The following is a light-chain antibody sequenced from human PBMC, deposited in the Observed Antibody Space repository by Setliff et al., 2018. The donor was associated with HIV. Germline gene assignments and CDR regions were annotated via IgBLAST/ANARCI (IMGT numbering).Light chain of an antibody. CDR2: QAS. CDR3: WSNTCINTYV. J-gene: IGLJ1*01. V-gene: IGLV2-23*01. CDR1: SGDVGRYNL. Sequence: QSALTQPASVSGSPGQSMTISCTGTSGDVGRYNLVSWYQQQPGKPPKLMIYQASKRPSGVSNRFSGSKSGNTASLTISGLQAEDEADYYCWSNTCINTYVFGCGTKVTVL.